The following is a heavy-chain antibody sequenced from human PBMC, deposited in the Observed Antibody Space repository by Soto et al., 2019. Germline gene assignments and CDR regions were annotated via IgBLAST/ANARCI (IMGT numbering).Heavy chain of an antibody. CDR3: AKDGAPRYCSRSSCHSAGAY. J-gene: IGHJ4*02. Sequence: ESGGGVVQPGRSLRLSCAGSGFTFSNYGLHWVRQAPGKALEWVAFISYDGRNRYDADSVKGRFTITRDNSKNMLYLQMDSLRAEDTAVYYCAKDGAPRYCSRSSCHSAGAYWGQGTLVTVSS. D-gene: IGHD2-15*01. CDR1: GFTFSNYG. V-gene: IGHV3-30*18. CDR2: ISYDGRNR.